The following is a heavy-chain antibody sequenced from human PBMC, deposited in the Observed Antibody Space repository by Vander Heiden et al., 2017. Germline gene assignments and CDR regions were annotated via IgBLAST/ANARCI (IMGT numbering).Heavy chain of an antibody. CDR1: GGSFRGYY. J-gene: IGHJ5*02. V-gene: IGHV4-34*01. D-gene: IGHD2-2*01. CDR2: INHSGST. CDR3: ARSRIVVERWFDP. Sequence: QVQLQQWGAGLLKPSETLSLTCAVYGGSFRGYYWSWIRQPPGKGLEWIGEINHSGSTNYNPSLKSRVTISVDTSKNQFSLKLSSVTAADTAVYYCARSRIVVERWFDPWGQGTLVTVSS.